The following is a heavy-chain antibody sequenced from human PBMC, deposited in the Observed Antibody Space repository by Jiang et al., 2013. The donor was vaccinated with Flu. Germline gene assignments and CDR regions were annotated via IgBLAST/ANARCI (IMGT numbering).Heavy chain of an antibody. CDR2: IYYSGSP. CDR3: AGATYSYGETWYFDL. D-gene: IGHD5-18*01. Sequence: GLVKPSETLSLTCTVSGDSVSSDTLLLGLDPPAPREGLEWIGTIYYSGSPYYTPSLKTRVKISIDVSKNQFSLKLTSVTAADTAVYSCAGATYSYGETWYFDLWGRGTLVTVSS. CDR1: GDSVSSDTLL. V-gene: IGHV4-39*02. J-gene: IGHJ2*01.